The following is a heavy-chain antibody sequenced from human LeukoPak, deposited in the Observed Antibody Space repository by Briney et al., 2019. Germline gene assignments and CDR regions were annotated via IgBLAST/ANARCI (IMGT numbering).Heavy chain of an antibody. J-gene: IGHJ4*02. D-gene: IGHD2-2*01. CDR2: INPNGCDT. V-gene: IGHV1-2*02. Sequence: ASVRVSCKASGYTFTGYYMHWVRQAPGQGFEWMGWINPNGCDTNYAQKFQGRVTMNRDTSISTAHMDLSRLRSDETAVYYCARANPLYCSSTTCLFDYWGQGTLVTVSS. CDR3: ARANPLYCSSTTCLFDY. CDR1: GYTFTGYY.